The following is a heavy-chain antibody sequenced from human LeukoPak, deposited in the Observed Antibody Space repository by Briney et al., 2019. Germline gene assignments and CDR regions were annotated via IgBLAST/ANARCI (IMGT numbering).Heavy chain of an antibody. D-gene: IGHD4-17*01. CDR3: ARTVTTSSYYFDD. V-gene: IGHV1-18*01. Sequence: ASVKVSCKASGYTFTTNGVSWARHALRQGLEWMGWISGYDGNTNYAQKLRGRVTMTTDTSTSTAYMDLRSLRSDDTAVYYCARTVTTSSYYFDDWGQGTLVTVSS. CDR2: ISGYDGNT. CDR1: GYTFTTNG. J-gene: IGHJ4*02.